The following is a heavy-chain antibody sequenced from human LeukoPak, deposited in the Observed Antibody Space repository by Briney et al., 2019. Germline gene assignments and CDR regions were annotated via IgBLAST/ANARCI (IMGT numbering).Heavy chain of an antibody. D-gene: IGHD2-15*01. CDR3: ARDFLGYCSGGSCYGTDY. V-gene: IGHV3-30-3*01. Sequence: PGGSLRLSCAASGFTFSSYWMTWVRQAPGKGLEWVAVISYDGSNKYYADSVKGRFTISRDNSKNTLYLQMNSLRAEDTAVYYCARDFLGYCSGGSCYGTDYWGQGTLVTVSS. J-gene: IGHJ4*02. CDR2: ISYDGSNK. CDR1: GFTFSSYW.